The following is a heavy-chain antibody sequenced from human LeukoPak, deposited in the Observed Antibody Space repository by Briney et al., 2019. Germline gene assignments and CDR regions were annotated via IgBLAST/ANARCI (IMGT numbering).Heavy chain of an antibody. CDR1: GFTFSSYS. CDR2: ISSSSSTI. V-gene: IGHV3-48*01. J-gene: IGHJ4*02. D-gene: IGHD3-10*01. CDR3: ARDGSYYGSGNHDY. Sequence: GGSLRLSCAASGFTFSSYSMNWVRQAPGKGLEWVSYISSSSSTIYYADSVKGRFTVSRDNAKNSLYLQMNSLRAEDTAVYYCARDGSYYGSGNHDYWGQGTLVTVSS.